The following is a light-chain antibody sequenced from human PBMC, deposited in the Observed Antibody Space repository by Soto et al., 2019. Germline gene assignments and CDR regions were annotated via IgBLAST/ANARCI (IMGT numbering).Light chain of an antibody. CDR3: QSYDSSLSGSLVV. Sequence: QSVLTQPPSVSGAPGRRVTISCTGSSSNIGAGYDVHWYQQLPGTAPKLLIYGNSNRPSGVPDRFSGSKSGTSASLAITGLQAEDEADYYCQSYDSSLSGSLVVFGGGTKLTVL. CDR1: SSNIGAGYD. CDR2: GNS. J-gene: IGLJ2*01. V-gene: IGLV1-40*01.